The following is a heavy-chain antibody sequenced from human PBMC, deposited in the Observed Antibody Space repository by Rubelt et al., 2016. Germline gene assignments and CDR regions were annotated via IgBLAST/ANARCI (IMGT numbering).Heavy chain of an antibody. CDR1: GGSFSGYY. V-gene: IGHV4-34*01. Sequence: QVQLQQWGAGLLKPSETLSLTCAVYGGSFSGYYWSWIRQPPGKGLEWIGEINHSGSTNYNPSLKSLVTLSVDTSKNQFSLKLSSVTAADTAVYYCARGRYYDGFDPWGQGTLVTVSS. J-gene: IGHJ5*02. CDR2: INHSGST. D-gene: IGHD3-22*01. CDR3: ARGRYYDGFDP.